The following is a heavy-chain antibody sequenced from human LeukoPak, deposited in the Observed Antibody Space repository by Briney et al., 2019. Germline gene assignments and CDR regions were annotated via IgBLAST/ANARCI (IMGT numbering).Heavy chain of an antibody. CDR1: GGSVSSSNYY. Sequence: SETLSLTCTVSGGSVSSSNYYWSWIRQPPGKGLEWIGYIYYSGSTNYNPSLKSRVTISVDTSKNQFSLKLSSVTAADTAVYYCARATDVVVTATFFDYWGQGTLVTVSS. CDR2: IYYSGST. V-gene: IGHV4-61*01. J-gene: IGHJ4*02. CDR3: ARATDVVVTATFFDY. D-gene: IGHD2-21*02.